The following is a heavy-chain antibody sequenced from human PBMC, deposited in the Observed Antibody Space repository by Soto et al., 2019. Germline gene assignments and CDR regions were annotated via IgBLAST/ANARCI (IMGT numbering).Heavy chain of an antibody. J-gene: IGHJ6*02. CDR3: ARDRIVVVPAAIPDYGMDV. Sequence: ASVKVSCKASGYTFTGYYMHWVRQAPGQGLEWMGWINPNSGGTNYAQKFQGWVTMTRDTSISTAYMELSRLRSDDTGVYYCARDRIVVVPAAIPDYGMDVWGQGTTVTVSS. CDR1: GYTFTGYY. CDR2: INPNSGGT. D-gene: IGHD2-2*02. V-gene: IGHV1-2*04.